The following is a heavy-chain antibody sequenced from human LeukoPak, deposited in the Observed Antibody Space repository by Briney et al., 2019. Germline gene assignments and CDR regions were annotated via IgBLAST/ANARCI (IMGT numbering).Heavy chain of an antibody. V-gene: IGHV3-30*04. D-gene: IGHD1-26*01. CDR1: GFTFSYYA. Sequence: GGSLRLSCAASGFTFSYYAIHGVRQAPGKGREWVAIISIVESNKYYADSVKGRFTISRDNSKHSLYMQMNSLIPEDTAVYYCARDIGSTKGVSRYGMDVWGQGTTVTVSS. J-gene: IGHJ6*02. CDR2: ISIVESNK. CDR3: ARDIGSTKGVSRYGMDV.